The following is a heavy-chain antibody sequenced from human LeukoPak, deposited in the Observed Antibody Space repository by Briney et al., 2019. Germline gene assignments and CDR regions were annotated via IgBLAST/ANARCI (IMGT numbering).Heavy chain of an antibody. V-gene: IGHV4-34*01. D-gene: IGHD3-22*01. Sequence: SETLSLTCAVYGGSFSGYYWSWIRQPPGKGLEWIGEINHSGSTNYNPSLKSRVTISVDTSKDQFSLKLSSVTAADTAVYYCARTYSSGYYYHRVNWFDPWGQGTLVTVSS. CDR2: INHSGST. CDR1: GGSFSGYY. CDR3: ARTYSSGYYYHRVNWFDP. J-gene: IGHJ5*02.